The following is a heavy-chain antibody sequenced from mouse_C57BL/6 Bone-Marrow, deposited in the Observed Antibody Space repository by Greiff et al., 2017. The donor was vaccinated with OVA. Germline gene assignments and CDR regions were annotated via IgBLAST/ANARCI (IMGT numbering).Heavy chain of an antibody. V-gene: IGHV1-9*01. Sequence: VQLQQSGAELMKPGASVKLSCKATGYTFTGYWIEWVKQTPGHGLAWIGEILPGRGSTNYNEKFKGKATFTADTSSNTSYMQLSSLTTEDAAINYCARPYYSKGYFDYWGQGTSLTVSS. CDR1: GYTFTGYW. CDR2: ILPGRGST. CDR3: ARPYYSKGYFDY. J-gene: IGHJ2*02. D-gene: IGHD2-5*01.